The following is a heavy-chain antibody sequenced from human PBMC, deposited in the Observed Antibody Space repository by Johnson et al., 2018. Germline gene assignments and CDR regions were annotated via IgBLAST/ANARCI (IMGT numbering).Heavy chain of an antibody. CDR1: GFTVSSNY. J-gene: IGHJ3*02. CDR2: IYSGGST. D-gene: IGHD6-19*01. CDR3: ARPESSSGWLNAFDI. V-gene: IGHV3-53*01. Sequence: ERLVESGGGLIQPGGSLRLSCAASGFTVSSNYMSWVRQAPGKGLEWVSVIYSGGSTYYADSVKGRFTLSRDNSQNTLYLQVGNLRAEDTAVYYCARPESSSGWLNAFDIWGQGTMVTVSS.